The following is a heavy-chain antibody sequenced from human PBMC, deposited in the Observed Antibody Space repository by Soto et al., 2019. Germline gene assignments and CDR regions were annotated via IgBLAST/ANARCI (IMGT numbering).Heavy chain of an antibody. J-gene: IGHJ4*02. D-gene: IGHD1-26*01. Sequence: PGGSLRLSYAASGFPFSDHYMDWVRQAPGKGLQWVGRTRNKADSYTTEYAASVKSRFTISRDDSKNSLYLQMNSLKTEDTAVYYCATGVVGAADYWGQGTLVTVSS. CDR3: ATGVVGAADY. CDR1: GFPFSDHY. CDR2: TRNKADSYTT. V-gene: IGHV3-72*01.